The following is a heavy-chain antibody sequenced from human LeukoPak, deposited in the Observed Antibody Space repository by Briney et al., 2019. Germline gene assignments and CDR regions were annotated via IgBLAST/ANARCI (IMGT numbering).Heavy chain of an antibody. V-gene: IGHV1-2*02. CDR1: GYVFTGYY. CDR3: ARDGNFDY. Sequence: ASVKVSCKASGYVFTGYYMHWVRQAPGQGLEWMGWINPKNGGANYAQKFQGRVTMTGDTSISTAYMELSSLRSDDTAVYYCARDGNFDYWGRGTLVTVSS. D-gene: IGHD1-1*01. CDR2: INPKNGGA. J-gene: IGHJ4*02.